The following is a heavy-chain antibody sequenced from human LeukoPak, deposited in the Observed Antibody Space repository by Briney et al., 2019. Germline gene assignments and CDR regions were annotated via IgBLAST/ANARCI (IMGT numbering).Heavy chain of an antibody. CDR3: ARYSSSSGGASYYLDY. J-gene: IGHJ4*01. CDR1: GFTLRNYW. CDR2: ICGDGSVT. V-gene: IGHV3-74*01. Sequence: GSLRLSCTASGFTLRNYWMHWVRQVPGKRLVWVSRICGDGSVTNYADSVQGRFTISRDNAKNILYLQINSLRSEDTAVYYCARYSSSSGGASYYLDYWGHGTLVTVSS. D-gene: IGHD6-6*01.